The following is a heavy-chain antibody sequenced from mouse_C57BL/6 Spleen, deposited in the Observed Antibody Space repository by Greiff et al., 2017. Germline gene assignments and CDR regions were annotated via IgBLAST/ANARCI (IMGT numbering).Heavy chain of an antibody. CDR2: INPNNGGT. V-gene: IGHV1-26*01. CDR3: AKSSLYAMDY. Sequence: VQLQQSGPELVKPGASVKISCKASGYTFTDYYMNWVKQSHGKSLEWIGDINPNNGGTSYNQTFKGKATLTVDKSSSTAYMELRSLTSEDSAVYYCAKSSLYAMDYWGQGTSVTVSS. J-gene: IGHJ4*01. D-gene: IGHD6-2*01. CDR1: GYTFTDYY.